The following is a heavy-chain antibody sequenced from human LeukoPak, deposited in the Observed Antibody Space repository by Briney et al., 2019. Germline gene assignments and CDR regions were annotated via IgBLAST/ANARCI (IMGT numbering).Heavy chain of an antibody. D-gene: IGHD3-22*01. CDR2: ISAYNGNT. V-gene: IGHV1-18*01. J-gene: IGHJ4*02. Sequence: GASAKVSCKASGYTFTSYGISWVRQAPGQGLEWMGWISAYNGNTNYAQKLQGRVTMTTDTSTSTAYMELRSLRSDDTAVYYCARDLYYYDSSGYCHFDYWGQGTLVTVSS. CDR1: GYTFTSYG. CDR3: ARDLYYYDSSGYCHFDY.